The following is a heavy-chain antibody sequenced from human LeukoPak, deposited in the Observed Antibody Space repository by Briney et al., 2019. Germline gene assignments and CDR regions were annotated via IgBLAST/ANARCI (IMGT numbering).Heavy chain of an antibody. CDR1: GFTFGDYA. J-gene: IGHJ4*02. V-gene: IGHV3-49*03. CDR3: TGRYFDWLYDY. CDR2: IRSKAYGGTT. Sequence: GGSLRLSCTASGFTFGDYAMIWFRQAPGKGLEWVGFIRSKAYGGTTEYAASVKGRFTISRDDSKSIAYLQMNSLKTEDTAVYYCTGRYFDWLYDYWGQGTLVTVSS. D-gene: IGHD3-9*01.